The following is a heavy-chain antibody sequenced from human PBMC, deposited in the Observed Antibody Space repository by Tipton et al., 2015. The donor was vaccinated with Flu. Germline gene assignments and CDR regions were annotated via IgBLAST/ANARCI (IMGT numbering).Heavy chain of an antibody. D-gene: IGHD1-26*01. V-gene: IGHV1-18*01. CDR1: GYTFSNFG. Sequence: QLVQSGVEVKKPGASVKVSCKASGYTFSNFGITWVRQAPGHGLEWMGWISGYNGDTNYAEKLQGRVTMTTDTSTNTAYMELRSLKSDDTAMYYCARDRGSYNIHLEYHYYYGMGVWGQGTTVTVSS. J-gene: IGHJ6*02. CDR2: ISGYNGDT. CDR3: ARDRGSYNIHLEYHYYYGMGV.